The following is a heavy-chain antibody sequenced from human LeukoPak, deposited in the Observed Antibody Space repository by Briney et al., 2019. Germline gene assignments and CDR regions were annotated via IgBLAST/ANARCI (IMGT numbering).Heavy chain of an antibody. V-gene: IGHV4-34*01. D-gene: IGHD3-3*01. Sequence: SETLSLTCAVYGGSFSGYYWSWIRQPPGKGLEWIGEINHSGSTNYNPSLKSRVTISVDTSKNQFSLKLSSVTAAGTAVYYCARGPYDFGLYYYYYGMDVWGQGTTVTVSS. CDR2: INHSGST. CDR3: ARGPYDFGLYYYYYGMDV. J-gene: IGHJ6*02. CDR1: GGSFSGYY.